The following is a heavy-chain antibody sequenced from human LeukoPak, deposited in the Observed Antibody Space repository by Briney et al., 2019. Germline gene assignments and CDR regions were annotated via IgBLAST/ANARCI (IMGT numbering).Heavy chain of an antibody. J-gene: IGHJ4*02. CDR3: ARAYAGYASRFDY. V-gene: IGHV4-39*07. Sequence: SETLSLTCSVSGGSISSSSYYWGWIRQPPGKGLEWIGSIYYSGNTYNNPSLKSRVTVSVDTSKNQFSLKLSSVIEADTAVHYCARAYAGYASRFDYWGQGILVTVSS. D-gene: IGHD1-1*01. CDR1: GGSISSSSYY. CDR2: IYYSGNT.